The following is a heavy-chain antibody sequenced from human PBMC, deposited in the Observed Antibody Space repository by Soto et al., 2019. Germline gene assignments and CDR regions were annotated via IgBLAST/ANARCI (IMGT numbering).Heavy chain of an antibody. Sequence: GSLRLSCAASGFTFSNYALHWVRQAPGKGLEWVAVISYDGSNKYYADSAKGRFTISRDNSKNTLYLQMNSLRPEDTALYYCATDYSRGAGYWGQGTRVTVSS. CDR2: ISYDGSNK. J-gene: IGHJ4*02. D-gene: IGHD6-13*01. V-gene: IGHV3-30-3*01. CDR3: ATDYSRGAGY. CDR1: GFTFSNYA.